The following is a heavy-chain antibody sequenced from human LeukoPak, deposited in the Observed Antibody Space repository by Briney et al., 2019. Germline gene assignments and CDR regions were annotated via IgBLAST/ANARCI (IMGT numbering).Heavy chain of an antibody. V-gene: IGHV1-2*02. CDR1: GYTFTGYY. J-gene: IGHJ3*02. CDR3: ARLSQQTFDI. Sequence: ASVKVSCKASGYTFTGYYIHWVRQAPGQGLEWMGWINPNSGGTKHPQKFQGRVTMTRDTSISTAYLEVSRLRSDDTAVYYCARLSQQTFDIWGQGTLVTVSS. CDR2: INPNSGGT.